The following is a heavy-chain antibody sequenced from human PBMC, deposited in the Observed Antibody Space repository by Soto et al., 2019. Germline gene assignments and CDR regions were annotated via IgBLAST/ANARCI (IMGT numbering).Heavy chain of an antibody. V-gene: IGHV3-53*01. J-gene: IGHJ4*02. CDR2: TYSGGST. D-gene: IGHD4-4*01. Sequence: EVQLVESGGGLIQPGGSLRLSCAASGFTVSRNYMSWVRQAPGKGLEWVSVTYSGGSTYYADAVKGRFTISRDNSKHTLYLQMHSLRAEDTAVYYCARGPHYSNLDYWGQGTLVTGSS. CDR3: ARGPHYSNLDY. CDR1: GFTVSRNY.